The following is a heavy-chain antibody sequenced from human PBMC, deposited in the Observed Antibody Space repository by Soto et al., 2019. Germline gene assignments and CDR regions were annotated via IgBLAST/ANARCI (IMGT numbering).Heavy chain of an antibody. D-gene: IGHD2-15*01. Sequence: PGGSLRLSCAASGFTFSSYAMSWVRQAPGKGLEWVPAISGSGGSTYYADSVKGRFTISRDNSKNTLYLQMNSLRAEDTAVYYCAKDLSRDIVVVVAATPGVGYYYGMDVWGQGTTVTVSS. V-gene: IGHV3-23*01. J-gene: IGHJ6*02. CDR1: GFTFSSYA. CDR2: ISGSGGST. CDR3: AKDLSRDIVVVVAATPGVGYYYGMDV.